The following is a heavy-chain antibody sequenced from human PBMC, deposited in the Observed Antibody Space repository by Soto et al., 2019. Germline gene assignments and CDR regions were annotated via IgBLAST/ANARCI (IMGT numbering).Heavy chain of an antibody. CDR2: INTYNGNS. D-gene: IGHD2-15*01. CDR1: GYTLTNYA. CDR3: ARDCTGGSCFCIY. V-gene: IGHV1-18*01. Sequence: QVQLVQSAAEVKKPGASVKVSCKASGYTLTNYAISWVRQAPGQGPEWMGWINTYNGNSNYGQKFQGRVTMTTDTSTNTAYMELRSLTSDDTAVYYCARDCTGGSCFCIYWGQGTLVTVSS. J-gene: IGHJ4*02.